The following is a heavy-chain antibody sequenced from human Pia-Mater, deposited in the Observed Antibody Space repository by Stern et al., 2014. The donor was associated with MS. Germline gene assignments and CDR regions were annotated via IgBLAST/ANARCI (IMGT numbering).Heavy chain of an antibody. CDR1: GDSMSNNNW. J-gene: IGHJ4*02. CDR3: ARSKDSSSWYGYFDY. D-gene: IGHD6-13*01. CDR2: VHHSGRT. Sequence: QVQLQESGPGLVRPSTTLFLTCSVSGDSMSNNNWWSWVRQAPGKGLEWIGEVHHSGRTNHNPSLAIRPTISIDKSKKMISLRMDSVTAADTAVYYCARSKDSSSWYGYFDYWGQGTLVTVSS. V-gene: IGHV4-4*02.